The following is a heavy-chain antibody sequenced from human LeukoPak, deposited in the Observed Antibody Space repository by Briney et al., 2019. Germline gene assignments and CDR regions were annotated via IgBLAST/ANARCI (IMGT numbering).Heavy chain of an antibody. V-gene: IGHV1-18*01. J-gene: IGHJ4*02. CDR3: ARDTPISSSGWLDYGGNSRWIDY. CDR1: GYTFTGYG. CDR2: ISAYNGNT. D-gene: IGHD4-23*01. Sequence: GASVKVSCKASGYTFTGYGISWVRQAPGQGLEWMGWISAYNGNTNYAQKLQGRVTMTTDTSTSTAYMELRSLRSDDTAVYYCARDTPISSSGWLDYGGNSRWIDYWGQGTLVTVSS.